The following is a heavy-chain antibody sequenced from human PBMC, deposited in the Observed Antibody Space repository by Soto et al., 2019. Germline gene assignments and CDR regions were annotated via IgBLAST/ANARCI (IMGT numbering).Heavy chain of an antibody. CDR2: ISNDGGNT. CDR3: AREWSISVAAPEY. CDR1: EFTFSSYT. J-gene: IGHJ4*02. D-gene: IGHD6-19*01. Sequence: QVQLVESGGGMVQPGRSLKLSCAASEFTFSSYTMYWVRQAPGKGLEWVAGISNDGGNTYYPDSVKGRFTISRDNSKNTLYLEMNSLRAEDTAVYYCAREWSISVAAPEYWGQGTLVTVSS. V-gene: IGHV3-30-3*01.